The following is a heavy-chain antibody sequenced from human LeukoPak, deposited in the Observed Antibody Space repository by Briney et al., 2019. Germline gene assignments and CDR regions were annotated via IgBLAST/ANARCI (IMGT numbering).Heavy chain of an antibody. V-gene: IGHV3-11*01. CDR3: ARDSPIAYGVPGEASSDY. J-gene: IGHJ4*02. D-gene: IGHD4-17*01. Sequence: LSLTCTVSGVSISSSNSYWGWIRQPPGKGLEWISYIHSRGSTTYYADSVKGRFTIPRDNAKNSLFLQMNSLSVEDTAVYYCARDSPIAYGVPGEASSDYWGQGTLVTVSS. CDR1: GVSISSSNSY. CDR2: IHSRGSTT.